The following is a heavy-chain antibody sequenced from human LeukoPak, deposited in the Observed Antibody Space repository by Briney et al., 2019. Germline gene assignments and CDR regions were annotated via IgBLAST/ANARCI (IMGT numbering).Heavy chain of an antibody. V-gene: IGHV1-18*01. CDR2: ISAYNGNT. Sequence: ASVTVSCKASGYTFTSYGISWVRQAPGQGLEWMGWISAYNGNTNYAQKLQGRVTMTTDTSTSTAYMELRSLRSDDTAVYYCARAGTYYYGSGSYYYYYYMDVWGKGTTVTVSS. CDR3: ARAGTYYYGSGSYYYYYYMDV. CDR1: GYTFTSYG. J-gene: IGHJ6*03. D-gene: IGHD3-10*01.